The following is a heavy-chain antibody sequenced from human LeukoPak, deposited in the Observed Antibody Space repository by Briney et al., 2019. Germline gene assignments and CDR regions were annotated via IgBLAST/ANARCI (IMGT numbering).Heavy chain of an antibody. V-gene: IGHV4-4*07. CDR1: GGSISNYY. D-gene: IGHD3-10*01. J-gene: IGHJ4*02. CDR3: AGLYYYGSGSSFDY. Sequence: SETLSLTCTVSGGSISNYYWSWIRQPAGKGLEWIGRIYTSGSANYSPSLKSRVTMSVDTSKNQFSLKLSSVTAADTAVYYCAGLYYYGSGSSFDYWGQGTLVTVSS. CDR2: IYTSGSA.